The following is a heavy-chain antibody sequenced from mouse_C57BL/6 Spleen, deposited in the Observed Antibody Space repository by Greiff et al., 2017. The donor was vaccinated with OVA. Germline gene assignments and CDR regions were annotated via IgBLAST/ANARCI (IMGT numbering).Heavy chain of an antibody. D-gene: IGHD2-12*01. CDR2: IRSKSNNYAT. CDR1: GFSFNTYA. CDR3: VRHEGYDGAWFAY. V-gene: IGHV10-1*01. Sequence: EVNVVESGGGLVQPKGSLKLSCAASGFSFNTYAMNWVRQAPGKGLEWVARIRSKSNNYATYYADSVKDRFTISRDDSESMLYLQMNNLKTEDTAMYYCVRHEGYDGAWFAYWGQGTLVTVSA. J-gene: IGHJ3*01.